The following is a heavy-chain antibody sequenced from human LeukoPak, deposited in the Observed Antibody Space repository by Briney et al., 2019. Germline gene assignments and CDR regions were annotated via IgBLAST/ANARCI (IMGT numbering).Heavy chain of an antibody. CDR3: ARTTYSSSRTFDD. V-gene: IGHV4-39*01. D-gene: IGHD6-13*01. CDR1: GGSISSSSYY. CDR2: IYHSGST. Sequence: SETLSLTCTVSGGSISSSSYYWGWIRQPPGKGLEWIGSIYHSGSTYYNPSLKSRVTISVDTSKNQFSLNLSSVTAADTAVYYCARTTYSSSRTFDDWRQGTLVTVSS. J-gene: IGHJ4*02.